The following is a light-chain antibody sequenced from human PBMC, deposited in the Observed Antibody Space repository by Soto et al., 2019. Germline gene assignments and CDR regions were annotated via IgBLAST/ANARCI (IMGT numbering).Light chain of an antibody. CDR2: GAS. V-gene: IGKV3-20*01. Sequence: EIVLTQSPDTLSLSPVERATLSCRASQSVSSKLAWFQQKAGXAPRLLSYGASTRATGLPARFSGSGSGTDFTLTIRGPEPEDFAVYCCQQYGNYRGTFGQGTNVGI. J-gene: IGKJ1*01. CDR1: QSVSSK. CDR3: QQYGNYRGT.